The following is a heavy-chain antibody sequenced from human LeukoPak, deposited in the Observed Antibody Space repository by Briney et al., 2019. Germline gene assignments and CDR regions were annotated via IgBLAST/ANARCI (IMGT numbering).Heavy chain of an antibody. CDR2: IYYSGST. CDR3: AREYFNSGYYPDAFDI. V-gene: IGHV4-39*07. D-gene: IGHD3-22*01. Sequence: SETLSHTCTVSGGSISNYYWGWIRQAPGKGLEWIGSIYYSGSTYYNPSLKSRVTISVDTSKNQFSLKLSSVTAADTAVYYCAREYFNSGYYPDAFDIWGQGTMVTVSS. CDR1: GGSISNYY. J-gene: IGHJ3*02.